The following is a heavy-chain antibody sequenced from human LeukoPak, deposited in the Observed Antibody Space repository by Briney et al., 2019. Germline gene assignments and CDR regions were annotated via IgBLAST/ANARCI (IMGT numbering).Heavy chain of an antibody. CDR3: ARDNLLEWSFDY. CDR1: GGSLTPDS. D-gene: IGHD3-3*01. CDR2: IFPSGST. V-gene: IGHV4-4*07. J-gene: IGHJ4*02. Sequence: SETLSLTCTVSGGSLTPDSWSWIRQPAGKGLEWIGRIFPSGSTNYNPSLKSRVSMSVDTSKNQFSLKVRSVTAADTAVYYCARDNLLEWSFDYWGQGTLVTVSS.